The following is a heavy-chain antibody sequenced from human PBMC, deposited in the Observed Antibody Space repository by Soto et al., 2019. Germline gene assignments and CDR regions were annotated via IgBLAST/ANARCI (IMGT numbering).Heavy chain of an antibody. CDR2: IYDSGST. CDR3: ARQYYDFWSGYYYHFDY. D-gene: IGHD3-3*01. J-gene: IGHJ4*02. CDR1: GGCICSSSYY. V-gene: IGHV4-39*01. Sequence: SETLSLTCTVSGGCICSSSYYWVWIRQPPGKWLGCTASIYDSGSTDYNRSSKSRVTMSVDTSKIQFSLRVSSVHAGDTAVYYCARQYYDFWSGYYYHFDYWGQGSLV.